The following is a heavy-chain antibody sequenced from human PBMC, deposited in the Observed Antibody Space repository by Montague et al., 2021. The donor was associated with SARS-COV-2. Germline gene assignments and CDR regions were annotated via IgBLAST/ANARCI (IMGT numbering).Heavy chain of an antibody. CDR2: IYHSGST. CDR3: ARWDSSGWFGRSYYGMDV. V-gene: IGHV4-4*02. J-gene: IGHJ6*02. D-gene: IGHD6-19*01. Sequence: SETLSLTCAVSGGSVSSGNWWSWVRQPPGKGLEWIGEIYHSGSTNYNPSLKSRVTISVDKSKNQFSLKLSSVTAADTAVYYCARWDSSGWFGRSYYGMDVWGQGTTVTVSS. CDR1: GGSVSSGNW.